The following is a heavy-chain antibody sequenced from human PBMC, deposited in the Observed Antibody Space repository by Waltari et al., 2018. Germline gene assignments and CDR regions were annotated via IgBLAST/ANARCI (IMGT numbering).Heavy chain of an antibody. CDR2: INQDGGEK. V-gene: IGHV3-7*01. Sequence: EVQLVESGGDLVQPGGSLRLSCVASGFRFSSSWLDCVRQAPGKGLEWVANINQDGGEKYYLDSVKGRFTISRDNAKNSMYLEMNSLRSDDTAVYFCSRSLDFWGRGTMVTVSS. CDR1: GFRFSSSW. J-gene: IGHJ3*01. CDR3: SRSLDF.